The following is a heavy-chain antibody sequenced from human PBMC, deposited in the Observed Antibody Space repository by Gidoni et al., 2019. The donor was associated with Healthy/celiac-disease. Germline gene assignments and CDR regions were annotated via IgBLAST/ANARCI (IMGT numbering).Heavy chain of an antibody. D-gene: IGHD1-1*01. CDR1: GYTFTSYD. V-gene: IGHV1-8*01. CDR3: ARSSPRGYNWNDGDWYFDL. Sequence: QVQLVQSGAEVKKPGASVKVSCKASGYTFTSYDLNWVRQATGQGLEWMGWMNPNSGNTGYAQKFQGRVTMTRNTSISTAYMELSSLRSEDTAVYYCARSSPRGYNWNDGDWYFDLWGRGTLVTVSS. CDR2: MNPNSGNT. J-gene: IGHJ2*01.